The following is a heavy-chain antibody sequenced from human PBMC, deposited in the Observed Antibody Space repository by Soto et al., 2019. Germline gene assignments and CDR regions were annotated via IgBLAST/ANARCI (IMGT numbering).Heavy chain of an antibody. V-gene: IGHV1-18*04. J-gene: IGHJ4*02. Sequence: QVHLVQSGAEVKKPGASVKVSCKASGYTFTSYGISWVRQAPGQGLEWMGWISPHSGNTNYAQKVQGRVTMTTDSATSTAYMELRSLRSDDTDVYYCARDKGATNDLEVDYWGQGTLVTVSS. CDR2: ISPHSGNT. D-gene: IGHD5-12*01. CDR3: ARDKGATNDLEVDY. CDR1: GYTFTSYG.